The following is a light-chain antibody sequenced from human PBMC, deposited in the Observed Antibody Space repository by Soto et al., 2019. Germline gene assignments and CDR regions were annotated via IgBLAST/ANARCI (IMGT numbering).Light chain of an antibody. Sequence: DIQNNQSPSTLSASVGDRVTMTCRASHTITRWMACYQQKPGKAPKLLIYDASTLESGVPSRFSGSRSGTEFTLTISSLQPDDFATYYCQQYNSYSWTFGQGTKVDI. CDR2: DAS. CDR1: HTITRW. J-gene: IGKJ1*01. CDR3: QQYNSYSWT. V-gene: IGKV1-5*01.